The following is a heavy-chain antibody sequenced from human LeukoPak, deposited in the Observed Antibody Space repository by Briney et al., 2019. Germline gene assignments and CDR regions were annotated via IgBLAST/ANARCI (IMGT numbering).Heavy chain of an antibody. CDR3: ARGGGIKHLDY. J-gene: IGHJ4*02. V-gene: IGHV4-34*01. CDR1: GGSFSGYY. CDR2: INHSGST. Sequence: SETLSLTCAVYGGSFSGYYWSWIRQPPGKGLEWIGEINHSGSTNYNPSLKSRVTISVDTSKNQFSLKLSSVTAADTAVYYCARGGGIKHLDYWGQGTLVTVSS. D-gene: IGHD3-16*01.